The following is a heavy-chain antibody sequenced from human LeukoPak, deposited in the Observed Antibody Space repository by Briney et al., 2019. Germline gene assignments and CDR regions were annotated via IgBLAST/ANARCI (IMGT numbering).Heavy chain of an antibody. V-gene: IGHV1-69*05. J-gene: IGHJ3*02. CDR3: ARARYYYDSSGYSAFDI. D-gene: IGHD3-22*01. Sequence: SVNVSCKSSGGTFSSYAISWVRQAPGQGLEWMGGIIPIFGTANYAQKFQGRVTITTDESTSTAYMELSSLRSEDTAVYYCARARYYYDSSGYSAFDIWGQGTMVTVSS. CDR1: GGTFSSYA. CDR2: IIPIFGTA.